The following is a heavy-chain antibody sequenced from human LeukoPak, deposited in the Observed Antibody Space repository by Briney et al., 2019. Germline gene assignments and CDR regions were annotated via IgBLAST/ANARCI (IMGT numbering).Heavy chain of an antibody. V-gene: IGHV6-1*01. CDR3: ARTKRYFDWQPFDY. J-gene: IGHJ4*02. Sequence: SQTLSLTCAISGDTVSSNSAAWNWIRQSPSRGLEWLGRTYCRSKWYNDYAVSVKSRITINPDTSKNQFSLQLNSVTPEDTAVYYCARTKRYFDWQPFDYWGQGPLVTVSS. CDR1: GDTVSSNSAA. CDR2: TYCRSKWYN. D-gene: IGHD3-9*01.